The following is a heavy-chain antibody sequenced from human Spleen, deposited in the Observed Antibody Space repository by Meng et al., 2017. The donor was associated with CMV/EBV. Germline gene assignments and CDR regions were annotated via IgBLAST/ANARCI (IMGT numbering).Heavy chain of an antibody. J-gene: IGHJ6*02. Sequence: ASVKVSCKASGYNFSTYGISWVRQAPGQGLQWMGWISTFNDYTNYAQNFQGRVTITRNTSISTAYMELSSLRSEDTAVYYCARGDYDILTGLHYYGMDVWGQGTTVTVSS. CDR3: ARGDYDILTGLHYYGMDV. CDR1: GYNFSTYG. V-gene: IGHV1-18*01. D-gene: IGHD3-9*01. CDR2: ISTFNDYT.